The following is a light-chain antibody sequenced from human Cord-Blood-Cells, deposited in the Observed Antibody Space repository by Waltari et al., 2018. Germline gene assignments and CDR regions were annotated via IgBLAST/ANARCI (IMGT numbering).Light chain of an antibody. CDR1: QDISNY. V-gene: IGKV1-33*01. CDR2: VAS. Sequence: DIQMTQSPSSLSASVGDRVTITCQASQDISNYLNWYQQKPGKAPKLLIYVASNLETGVPSRFSGSGSGTDFTFPISSLQPEDIATYYCQQYDNLITFGQGTRLEIK. CDR3: QQYDNLIT. J-gene: IGKJ5*01.